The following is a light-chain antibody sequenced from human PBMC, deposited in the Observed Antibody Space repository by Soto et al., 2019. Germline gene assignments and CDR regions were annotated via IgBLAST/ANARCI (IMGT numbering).Light chain of an antibody. CDR1: QSLMHSDGSTY. CDR2: EVS. V-gene: IGKV2-30*02. CDR3: MQGTHWPWT. J-gene: IGKJ1*01. Sequence: DVVMTQSPLSLPVTLGQPASISCTSSQSLMHSDGSTYLSWFQQRPGQSPRRLSYEVSDRDSGVPDRFSGSGSGTDFTLKISRVEAEDVGVYYCMQGTHWPWTFGQGTEVEIK.